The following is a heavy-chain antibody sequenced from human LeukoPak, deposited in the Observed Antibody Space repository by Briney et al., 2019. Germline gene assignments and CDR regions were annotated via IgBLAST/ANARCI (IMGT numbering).Heavy chain of an antibody. Sequence: ASVKVSCKASGYTFTGYYMHWVRQAPGQGLEWMGWINPNSGCTNYAQKFQGRVTMTRDTSISTAYMELSRLRSDDTAVYYCARDYYDSSGYDYWGQGTLVTVSS. D-gene: IGHD3-22*01. CDR3: ARDYYDSSGYDY. J-gene: IGHJ4*02. CDR2: INPNSGCT. CDR1: GYTFTGYY. V-gene: IGHV1-2*02.